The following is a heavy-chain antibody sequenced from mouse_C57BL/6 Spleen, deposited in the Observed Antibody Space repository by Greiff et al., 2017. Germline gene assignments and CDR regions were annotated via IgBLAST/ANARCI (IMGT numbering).Heavy chain of an antibody. CDR1: GYTFTSYW. CDR3: ARGYSNDGVD. V-gene: IGHV1-64*01. Sequence: QVQLQQPGPELVKPGASVKLSCKASGYTFTSYWMHWVKQRPGQGLEWIGMINPNSGGTNYNEKFKGKATLTVDKSSSTAYMQLSSLTSEDSAVYYCARGYSNDGVDWGQGTTVTVSS. CDR2: INPNSGGT. D-gene: IGHD2-12*01. J-gene: IGHJ4*01.